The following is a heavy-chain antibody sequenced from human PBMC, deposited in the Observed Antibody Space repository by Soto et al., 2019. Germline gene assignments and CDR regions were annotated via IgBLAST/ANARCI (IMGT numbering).Heavy chain of an antibody. D-gene: IGHD6-13*01. J-gene: IGHJ4*02. V-gene: IGHV3-30*18. CDR1: GFNFNSYD. CDR2: ISYDGNNK. CDR3: AKPLHISSWLYFDS. Sequence: QVQLVESGGGVVQPGRSLRLSCAASGFNFNSYDIHWVRQAPGKGLEWVAVISYDGNNKYYADSVKGRFNISRDNSKNTLYLHMNSLRVEETAEYYCAKPLHISSWLYFDSWGQGTLVTVSS.